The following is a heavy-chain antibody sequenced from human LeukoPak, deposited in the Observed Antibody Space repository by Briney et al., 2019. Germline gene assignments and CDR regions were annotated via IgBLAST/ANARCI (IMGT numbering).Heavy chain of an antibody. CDR2: IYYSGST. J-gene: IGHJ1*01. Sequence: PETLSLTCTVSGGSISSYYWSWIRQPPGKGLEWIGYIYYSGSTNYNPSLKSRVTISVDTSKNQFSLKLSSVTAADTAVYYCTSSSGWTGDFQHWGQGTLVTVSS. CDR3: TSSSGWTGDFQH. CDR1: GGSISSYY. V-gene: IGHV4-59*08. D-gene: IGHD6-19*01.